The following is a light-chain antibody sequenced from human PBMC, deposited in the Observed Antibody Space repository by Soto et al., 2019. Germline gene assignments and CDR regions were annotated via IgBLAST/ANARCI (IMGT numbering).Light chain of an antibody. Sequence: QSVLTQAPSASGTPGQSVTISCSGSDSNIGSNTVNWYQQLPGMAPKLLIYANFQRSSGVPDRFSASKSGTSASLAISGLQSDDEADYYCAAWDDSLNGWVFGGGTKLTVL. CDR1: DSNIGSNT. CDR2: ANF. J-gene: IGLJ3*02. CDR3: AAWDDSLNGWV. V-gene: IGLV1-44*01.